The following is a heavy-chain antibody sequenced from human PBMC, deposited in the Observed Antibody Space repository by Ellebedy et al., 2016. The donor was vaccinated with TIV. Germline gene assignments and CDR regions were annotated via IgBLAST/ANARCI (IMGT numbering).Heavy chain of an antibody. CDR2: IYHSGST. J-gene: IGHJ6*02. Sequence: GSLRLXXTVSGGALNGYYWSWIRQPPGKGLEWIGSIYHSGSTYYNPSLKSRVAISVDTSKNQFSLKLSSVTAADTAVYYCARTDLRYGMDVWGQGTTVTVSS. CDR3: ARTDLRYGMDV. CDR1: GGALNGYY. D-gene: IGHD3/OR15-3a*01. V-gene: IGHV4-38-2*02.